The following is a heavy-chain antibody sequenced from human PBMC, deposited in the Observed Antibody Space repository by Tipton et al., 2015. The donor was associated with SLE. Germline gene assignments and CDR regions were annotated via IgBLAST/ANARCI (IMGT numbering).Heavy chain of an antibody. D-gene: IGHD3-3*01. Sequence: RSLRLSCAASGFTFGSYAMHWVRQAPGKGLEWVAVISYDGSNKYYADSVKGRFTISRDNSKNTLYLQMNSLRAEDTAVYYCARGRMRYDFWSGDLGYWGQGTLVTVSS. CDR1: GFTFGSYA. CDR3: ARGRMRYDFWSGDLGY. CDR2: ISYDGSNK. V-gene: IGHV3-30*04. J-gene: IGHJ4*02.